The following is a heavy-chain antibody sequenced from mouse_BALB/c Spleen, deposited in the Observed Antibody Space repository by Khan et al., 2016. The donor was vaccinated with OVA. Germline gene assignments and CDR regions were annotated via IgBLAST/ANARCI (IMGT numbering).Heavy chain of an antibody. CDR1: GYTFTSYW. CDR2: IYPGSGST. J-gene: IGHJ2*01. Sequence: LQQPGSELVRPGASVKLSCKASGYTFTSYWMHWVKQRPGQGLEWIGNIYPGSGSTNYDEKFKSKATLTVDTSSSTAYMQLSSLTSEDSAVYYCTRGEYDGDYWGQGTTHTVSS. CDR3: TRGEYDGDY. D-gene: IGHD2-14*01. V-gene: IGHV1S22*01.